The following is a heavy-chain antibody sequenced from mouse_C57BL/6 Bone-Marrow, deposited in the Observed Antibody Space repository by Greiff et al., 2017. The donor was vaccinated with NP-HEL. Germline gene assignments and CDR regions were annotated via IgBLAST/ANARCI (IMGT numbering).Heavy chain of an antibody. CDR1: GYTFTDYT. J-gene: IGHJ3*01. CDR2: IYPRDGST. Sequence: QVQLPQSDAELVKPGASVKISCKVSGYTFTDYTIHWMKQRPEQGLEWIGYIYPRDGSTKYTEKFQGKATLTADQSSSTAYMQLNSLTSEDSAVYFCAREDYYSLGWAYWGQGTLVTVSA. CDR3: AREDYYSLGWAY. V-gene: IGHV1-78*01. D-gene: IGHD1-1*01.